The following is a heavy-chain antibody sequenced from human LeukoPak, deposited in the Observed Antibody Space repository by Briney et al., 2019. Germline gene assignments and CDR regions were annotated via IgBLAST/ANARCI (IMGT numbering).Heavy chain of an antibody. D-gene: IGHD3-22*01. CDR3: TTYYDSGPSKD. Sequence: GGSLRLSCAASGFSFSSFWMTWVRQAPGKGLEWVANINKNGGDQYYGDSVKGRFTISRDKTKNSLYLQMNSLRAEDTAMYYCTTYYDSGPSKDWGQGTLVTVSS. J-gene: IGHJ4*02. V-gene: IGHV3-7*05. CDR2: INKNGGDQ. CDR1: GFSFSSFW.